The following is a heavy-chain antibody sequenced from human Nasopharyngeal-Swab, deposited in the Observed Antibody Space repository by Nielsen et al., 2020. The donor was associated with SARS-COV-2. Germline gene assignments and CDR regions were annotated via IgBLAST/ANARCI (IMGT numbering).Heavy chain of an antibody. J-gene: IGHJ4*02. D-gene: IGHD2-2*01. Sequence: GGSLRLSCAASGFTFSSYGMHWVRQAPGKGLEWVAVIWYDGSNKYYADSVKGRFTISRDNSKNTLYLQMNSLRAEDTAVYYCARDLRCSSTSCYDEAAYWGQGTLATVSS. CDR2: IWYDGSNK. V-gene: IGHV3-33*01. CDR1: GFTFSSYG. CDR3: ARDLRCSSTSCYDEAAY.